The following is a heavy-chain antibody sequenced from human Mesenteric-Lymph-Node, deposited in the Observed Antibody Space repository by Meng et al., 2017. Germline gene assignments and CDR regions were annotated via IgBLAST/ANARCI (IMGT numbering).Heavy chain of an antibody. CDR1: GYTFTSYG. D-gene: IGHD3-9*01. CDR2: ISAYNGNT. V-gene: IGHV1-18*01. Sequence: VELVPSGSEVKTPGASVNVSCKAYGYTFTSYGISGGRQAPGQGLEWMGWISAYNGNTNYAQKLQGRVTMTTDTSTSTAYMELRSLRSDDTAVYYCARDLRPVRFDPWGQGTLVTVSS. J-gene: IGHJ5*02. CDR3: ARDLRPVRFDP.